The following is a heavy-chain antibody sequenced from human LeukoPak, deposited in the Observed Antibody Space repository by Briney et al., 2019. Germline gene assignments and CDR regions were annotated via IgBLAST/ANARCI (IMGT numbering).Heavy chain of an antibody. D-gene: IGHD7-27*01. CDR2: IYYSGST. CDR3: ARGLGNFDY. V-gene: IGHV4-39*01. J-gene: IGHJ4*02. Sequence: SGTLSLTCTVSGGSISSSSYYWGWIRQPPGKGLEWIGSIYYSGSTYYNPSLKSRVTISVDTSKNQFSLKLSSVTAADTAVYYCARGLGNFDYWGQGTLVTVSS. CDR1: GGSISSSSYY.